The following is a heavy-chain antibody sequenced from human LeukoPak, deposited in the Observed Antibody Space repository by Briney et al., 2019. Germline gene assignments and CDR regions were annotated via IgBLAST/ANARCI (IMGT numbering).Heavy chain of an antibody. J-gene: IGHJ3*02. Sequence: ASVKLSCKAYGYTFMSHGISWVRQAPGQGLEWMGWISGCSSNTNYAQRLQGRVTMTTDTSTNTAYMQLRSLRSDDTAVYYCARTTGTWGHDGCDIWGQEKSVSVS. CDR1: GYTFMSHG. V-gene: IGHV1-18*01. CDR2: ISGCSSNT. CDR3: ARTTGTWGHDGCDI. D-gene: IGHD3-16*01.